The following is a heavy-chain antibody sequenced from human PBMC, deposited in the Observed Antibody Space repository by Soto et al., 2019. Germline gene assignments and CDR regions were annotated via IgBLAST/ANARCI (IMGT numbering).Heavy chain of an antibody. D-gene: IGHD4-17*01. V-gene: IGHV4-39*02. Sequence: SETLSLTCTVSGGSISSSSYYWGWIRQPPGKGLEWIGNIYYRGTTYYNPSLKSRVTISVDASKNQFSLKLASVTAADTAVYYCARDYGDYQFDYWGQGTLVTVS. J-gene: IGHJ4*02. CDR1: GGSISSSSYY. CDR3: ARDYGDYQFDY. CDR2: IYYRGTT.